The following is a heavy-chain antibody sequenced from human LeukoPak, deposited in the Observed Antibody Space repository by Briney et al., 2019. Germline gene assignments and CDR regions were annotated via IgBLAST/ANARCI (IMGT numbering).Heavy chain of an antibody. CDR2: IHYGGST. CDR1: DDSITENW. D-gene: IGHD3-16*01. Sequence: PSETLSLTCAVFDDSITENWWSWVRQPPGKGLEWIGEIHYGGSTNYNPSFKSRVTISIDKSRSHFSLNLTSVTASDTAVYYCVRGGAYNLPYWGQGTLVTVSS. J-gene: IGHJ4*02. CDR3: VRGGAYNLPY. V-gene: IGHV4-4*02.